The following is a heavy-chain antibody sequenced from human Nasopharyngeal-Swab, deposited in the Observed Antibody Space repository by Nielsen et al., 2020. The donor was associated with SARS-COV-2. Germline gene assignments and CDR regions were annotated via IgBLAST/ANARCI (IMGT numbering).Heavy chain of an antibody. V-gene: IGHV3-48*04. J-gene: IGHJ4*02. CDR1: GFTFSSYG. CDR3: ARDSWIQQWSLIDY. CDR2: ISSSRNTK. Sequence: GESLKISCAASGFTFSSYGMTWVRQAPGKGLEWISSISSSRNTKYYADSVKGRFTISRDNAKTSMFLQMNSLRGEDTAVYYCARDSWIQQWSLIDYWGQGTLVTVSS. D-gene: IGHD5-18*01.